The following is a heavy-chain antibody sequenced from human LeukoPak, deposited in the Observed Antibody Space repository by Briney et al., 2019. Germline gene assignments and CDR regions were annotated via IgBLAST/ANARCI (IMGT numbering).Heavy chain of an antibody. CDR3: ARGGYDSSGYYTDFDY. V-gene: IGHV1-69*05. Sequence: ASVKVSCKASGGTFSSYAISWVRQAPGQGLEWRGGIIPIFGTANYAQKFQGRVTITTDDSTSTAYMELSSLRSEDTAVYYCARGGYDSSGYYTDFDYWGQGTLVTVSS. D-gene: IGHD3-22*01. J-gene: IGHJ4*02. CDR1: GGTFSSYA. CDR2: IIPIFGTA.